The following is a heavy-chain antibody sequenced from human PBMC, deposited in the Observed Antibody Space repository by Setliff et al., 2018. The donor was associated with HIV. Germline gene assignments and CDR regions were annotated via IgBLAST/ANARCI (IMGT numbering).Heavy chain of an antibody. V-gene: IGHV4-59*01. Sequence: SETLSLTCTVSGGSISSYYWSWIRQPPGKGLEWIGYIYYSGSTNYNPSLKSRVTISVDTSKNQFSLKLSSVTAADTAVYYCAREGPRGYDSSGYYPYWYFDLWGRGTLGTVS. CDR1: GGSISSYY. CDR3: AREGPRGYDSSGYYPYWYFDL. J-gene: IGHJ2*01. D-gene: IGHD3-22*01. CDR2: IYYSGST.